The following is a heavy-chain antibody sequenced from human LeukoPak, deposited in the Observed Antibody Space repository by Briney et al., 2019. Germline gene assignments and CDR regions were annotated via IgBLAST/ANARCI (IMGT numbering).Heavy chain of an antibody. CDR3: ARGDYYDSGTSFIDAFDI. Sequence: GGSLRLSCAVSGFTFSNYWMSWVRQAPVKGLEWVANIKQDGSEKFYVDSVKGRFTISRDNAKNSLFLQMNSLRAEDTAVYYCARGDYYDSGTSFIDAFDIWGQGTMVTVSS. CDR1: GFTFSNYW. CDR2: IKQDGSEK. V-gene: IGHV3-7*01. D-gene: IGHD3-10*01. J-gene: IGHJ3*02.